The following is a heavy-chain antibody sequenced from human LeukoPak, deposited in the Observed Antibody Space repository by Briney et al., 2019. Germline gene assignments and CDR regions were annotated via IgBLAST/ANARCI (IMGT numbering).Heavy chain of an antibody. Sequence: SETLSLTCTVSGYSISSGYYWGWIRQPPGKGLEWIGSIYHSGSTYYNPSLKSRVTISVDTSKNQFSLKLNSVTAADTAVYYCARAGDYGDLFDYWGQGTLVTVSS. D-gene: IGHD4-17*01. J-gene: IGHJ4*02. CDR3: ARAGDYGDLFDY. V-gene: IGHV4-38-2*02. CDR1: GYSISSGYY. CDR2: IYHSGST.